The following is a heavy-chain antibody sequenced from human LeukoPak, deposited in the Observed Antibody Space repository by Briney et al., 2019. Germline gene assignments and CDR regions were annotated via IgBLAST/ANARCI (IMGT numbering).Heavy chain of an antibody. D-gene: IGHD6-6*01. CDR1: GFTFSSYG. CDR2: IRYDGSNK. J-gene: IGHJ4*02. Sequence: GGSLRLSCAASGFTFSSYGLHWVRQAPGKGLEWVAFIRYDGSNKYYADSVKGRFTISRDNSKNTLYLQMNSLRAEDTAVYYCARDQNGEYSSSDFDYWGQGTLVTVSS. V-gene: IGHV3-30*02. CDR3: ARDQNGEYSSSDFDY.